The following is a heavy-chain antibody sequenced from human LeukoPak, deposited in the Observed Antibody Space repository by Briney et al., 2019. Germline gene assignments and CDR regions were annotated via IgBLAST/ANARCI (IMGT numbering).Heavy chain of an antibody. D-gene: IGHD3-10*01. Sequence: GESLKISCKGSGYSFTSYWIGWVRQMPGKGLEWMGIIYLVDSDTTYSPPFQGQVIMSADKSISTAYLQWSSLKASDTAMYYCARRRGSPPDYYFDYWGQGTLVTVSS. V-gene: IGHV5-51*01. CDR2: IYLVDSDT. J-gene: IGHJ4*02. CDR3: ARRRGSPPDYYFDY. CDR1: GYSFTSYW.